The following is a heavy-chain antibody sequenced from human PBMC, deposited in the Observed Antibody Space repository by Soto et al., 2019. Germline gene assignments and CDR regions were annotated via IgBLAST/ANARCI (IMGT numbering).Heavy chain of an antibody. CDR2: IYYSGTT. CDR1: GGSVSDKTYY. D-gene: IGHD4-17*01. V-gene: IGHV4-61*01. Sequence: QVQLQESGPGLLKPSETLSLTCSVSGGSVSDKTYYWSWIRQPPGKELEWIGYIYYSGTTNYNPSLKCRVTISVDTSKNQFSLRLSSVTAADTALYYCARTTAVPNTLRSRYYFDYWGQGTLVTVSS. J-gene: IGHJ4*02. CDR3: ARTTAVPNTLRSRYYFDY.